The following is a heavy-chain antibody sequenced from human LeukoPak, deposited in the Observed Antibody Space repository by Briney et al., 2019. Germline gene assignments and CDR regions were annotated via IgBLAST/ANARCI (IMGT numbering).Heavy chain of an antibody. V-gene: IGHV3-74*01. Sequence: QPGGSLRLSCTASGFSFSGHWMHWARQLPGKGLVWVSRISPTGSTTSYADSVKGRFTISRDNSKNTLYLQMNSLRVEDTAIYYCAKDAAGSYPDAFDIWGQGTMVTVSS. CDR3: AKDAAGSYPDAFDI. D-gene: IGHD3-10*01. CDR1: GFSFSGHW. CDR2: ISPTGSTT. J-gene: IGHJ3*02.